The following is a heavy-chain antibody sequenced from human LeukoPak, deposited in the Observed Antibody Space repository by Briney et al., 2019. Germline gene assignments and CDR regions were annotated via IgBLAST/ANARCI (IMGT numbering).Heavy chain of an antibody. CDR3: ARQMTSTRLFDS. Sequence: PGRSLRLSCVASGFIFSAHPLHWVRQSPDKGLEWVALIGSDGSKKYYADSVRGRFTVSRENSSNTLFLQMNTLRADDTAVYFCARQMTSTRLFDSWGQGTLVTVSS. CDR2: IGSDGSKK. J-gene: IGHJ4*02. V-gene: IGHV3-30*04. D-gene: IGHD5/OR15-5a*01. CDR1: GFIFSAHP.